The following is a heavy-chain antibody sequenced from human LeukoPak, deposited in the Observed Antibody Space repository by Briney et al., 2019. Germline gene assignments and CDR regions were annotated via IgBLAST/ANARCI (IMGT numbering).Heavy chain of an antibody. CDR1: GGTFSSYA. CDR3: ASISSHFLRPPYFAY. J-gene: IGHJ4*02. V-gene: IGHV1-69*13. D-gene: IGHD2/OR15-2a*01. CDR2: IIPIFGTA. Sequence: SVKVSCKASGGTFSSYAISWVRQAPGQGLEWMGGIIPIFGTANYAQKFQGRVTITADESTSTAYMELSSLRSEDTAVYYCASISSHFLRPPYFAYWGQGTLVTVSS.